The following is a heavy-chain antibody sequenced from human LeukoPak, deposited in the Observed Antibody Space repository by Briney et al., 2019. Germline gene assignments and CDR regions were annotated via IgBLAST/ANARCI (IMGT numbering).Heavy chain of an antibody. V-gene: IGHV1-18*01. CDR2: INAYNGNT. CDR1: GSTFNSYS. J-gene: IGHJ4*02. CDR3: PRVGFRGHSDY. Sequence: ASVKVSCKASGSTFNSYSSNWLRQAPGQGLEWMGSINAYNGNTNYAQKVQGRVTMITGTSTSTAYMELTSLRSDDTALYYWPRVGFRGHSDYCGQGTLVTVSS. D-gene: IGHD3-16*01.